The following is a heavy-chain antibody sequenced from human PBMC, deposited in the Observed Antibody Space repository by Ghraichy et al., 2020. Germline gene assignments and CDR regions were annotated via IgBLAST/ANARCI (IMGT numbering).Heavy chain of an antibody. CDR2: MNPNSGNT. Sequence: ASVKVSCKASGYTFTSYDINWVRQATGQGLEWMGWMNPNSGNTGYAQKFQGRVTMTRNTSISTAYMELSSLRSEDTAVYYCARGGAPYGDYGYWGQGTLVTVSS. J-gene: IGHJ4*02. D-gene: IGHD4-17*01. CDR1: GYTFTSYD. CDR3: ARGGAPYGDYGY. V-gene: IGHV1-8*01.